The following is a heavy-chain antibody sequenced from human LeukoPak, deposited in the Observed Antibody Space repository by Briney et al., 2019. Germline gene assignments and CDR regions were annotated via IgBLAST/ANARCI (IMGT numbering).Heavy chain of an antibody. V-gene: IGHV4-34*01. CDR3: ARGPAAGTKAFDI. D-gene: IGHD6-13*01. Sequence: AETLSLTCAVYGGSFGGYYWSWIRQPPGKGLEWIGEINHSGSTNYNPSLKSRVTISVDTSKNQFSLKLSSVTAADTAVYYCARGPAAGTKAFDIWGQGTMVTVSS. J-gene: IGHJ3*02. CDR1: GGSFGGYY. CDR2: INHSGST.